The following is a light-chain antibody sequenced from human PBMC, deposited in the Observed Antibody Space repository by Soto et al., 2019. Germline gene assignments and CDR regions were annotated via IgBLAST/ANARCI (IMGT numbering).Light chain of an antibody. CDR2: GNT. Sequence: QSVLTQPPSVSGAPGQRVTISCTGSSSSIGAGYDVHWYRQLPGTAPKLLIYGNTNRPSGVPDRFSGSKSGTSASLAIIGLHAEDEADYYCQSYDSSLSGYVFGTGTKVTVL. V-gene: IGLV1-40*01. J-gene: IGLJ1*01. CDR3: QSYDSSLSGYV. CDR1: SSSIGAGYD.